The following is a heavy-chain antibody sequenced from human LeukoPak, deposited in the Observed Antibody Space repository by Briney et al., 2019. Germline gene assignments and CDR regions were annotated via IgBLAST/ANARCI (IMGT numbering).Heavy chain of an antibody. CDR1: GFTFRRHW. CDR2: ISYDGSNK. V-gene: IGHV3-30*18. J-gene: IGHJ4*02. CDR3: AKDSGSYYFDY. Sequence: QSGGSLRLSCAASGFTFRRHWMSWVRQAPGKGLEWVAVISYDGSNKYYADSVKGRFTISRDNSKNTLYLQMNSLRAEDTAVYYCAKDSGSYYFDYWGQGTLVTVSS. D-gene: IGHD1-26*01.